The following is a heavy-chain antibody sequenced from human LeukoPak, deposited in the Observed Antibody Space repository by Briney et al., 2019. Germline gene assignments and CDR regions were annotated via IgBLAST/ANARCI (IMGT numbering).Heavy chain of an antibody. D-gene: IGHD3-22*01. CDR2: IHYSGGT. CDR3: ARQPCSHYSDSSGYFDH. J-gene: IGHJ4*02. Sequence: SETLSLTCTVSAGPITSSYSWGWIRQTPGKGLEWIGSIHYSGGTYYNPSLKSRVTISVDTSRNQFSLKLRSVTAADTAVYSSARQPCSHYSDSSGYFDHWGQGTLFTVSS. V-gene: IGHV4-39*01. CDR1: AGPITSSYS.